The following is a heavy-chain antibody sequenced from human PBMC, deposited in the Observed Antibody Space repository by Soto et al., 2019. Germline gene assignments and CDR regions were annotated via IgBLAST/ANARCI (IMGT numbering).Heavy chain of an antibody. CDR1: GGTFSSYA. CDR2: IIPIFGTA. Sequence: SVKVSCKASGGTFSSYAISWVRQAPGQGLEWMGGIIPIFGTANYAQKFQGRVTITADESTSTAYMELSSLRSEDTAVYYCARSPVVTTVNPHLDYWGQGTLVTVSS. J-gene: IGHJ4*02. CDR3: ARSPVVTTVNPHLDY. V-gene: IGHV1-69*13. D-gene: IGHD4-4*01.